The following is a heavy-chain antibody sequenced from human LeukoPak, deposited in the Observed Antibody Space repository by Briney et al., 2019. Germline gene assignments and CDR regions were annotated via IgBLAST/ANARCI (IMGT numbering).Heavy chain of an antibody. J-gene: IGHJ4*02. CDR1: GFTFSSYW. CDR3: VSATYSGSDFNY. V-gene: IGHV4-39*01. D-gene: IGHD5-12*01. Sequence: GSLRLSCAASGFTFSSYWMSWVRQAPGKGLEWIGTVYYSGNTYYTPSLKSRITISVDTSKNQFSLNLNSVTAADTAVYYCVSATYSGSDFNYWGQGTLVTVSS. CDR2: VYYSGNT.